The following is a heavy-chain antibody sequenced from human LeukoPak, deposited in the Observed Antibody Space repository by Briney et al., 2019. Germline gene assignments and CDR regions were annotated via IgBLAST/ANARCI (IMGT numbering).Heavy chain of an antibody. J-gene: IGHJ4*02. CDR3: ASSDCSSTSCYGDY. Sequence: SETLSLTCTVSGGSISSSSYYWGWIRQPPGKGLEWIGSIYYSGSTYYNPSLKSRVTISADTSKNQFSLKLSSVTAADTAVYYCASSDCSSTSCYGDYWGQGTLVTVSS. CDR1: GGSISSSSYY. V-gene: IGHV4-39*07. CDR2: IYYSGST. D-gene: IGHD2-2*01.